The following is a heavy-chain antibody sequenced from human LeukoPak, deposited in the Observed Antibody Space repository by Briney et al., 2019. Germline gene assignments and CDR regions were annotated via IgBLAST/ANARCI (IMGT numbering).Heavy chain of an antibody. CDR2: ISGSGGST. D-gene: IGHD5-18*01. Sequence: PGGSLRLSCAASGFTFSSYAMSWVRQAPGKGLEWVSAISGSGGSTYYADSVKGRFTISRDNSKNTLYLQMNSLRAEDTAVYYCAKFRGYSYGYKGEFVYWGQGTLVTVSS. CDR1: GFTFSSYA. J-gene: IGHJ4*02. V-gene: IGHV3-23*01. CDR3: AKFRGYSYGYKGEFVY.